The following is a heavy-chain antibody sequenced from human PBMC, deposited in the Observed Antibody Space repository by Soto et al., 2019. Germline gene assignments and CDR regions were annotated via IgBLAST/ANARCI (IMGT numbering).Heavy chain of an antibody. Sequence: PGKGLECVSGISGSGGRTYYADSVKGRFTISSDNSKNTLYLQMNSLRAEDTAVYYCAFFFQAEDGIRDTVPVSAFLLNRSSDL. CDR2: ISGSGGRT. V-gene: IGHV3-23*01. CDR3: AFFFQAEDGIRDTVPVSAFLLNRSSDL. D-gene: IGHD2-15*01. J-gene: IGHJ2*01.